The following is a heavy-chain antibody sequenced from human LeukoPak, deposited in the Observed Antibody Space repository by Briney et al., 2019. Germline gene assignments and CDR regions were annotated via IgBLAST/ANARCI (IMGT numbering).Heavy chain of an antibody. CDR3: ARDPMGSSTFDY. Sequence: EASVKVSCKASGYTFTGYYMHWVRQAPGQGLEWMGWINPNSGGTNYAQKFQGRVTMTRDTSISTAYMELSRLRSDDTAVYYCARDPMGSSTFDYWGQGTLVTVSS. J-gene: IGHJ4*02. D-gene: IGHD6-13*01. V-gene: IGHV1-2*02. CDR1: GYTFTGYY. CDR2: INPNSGGT.